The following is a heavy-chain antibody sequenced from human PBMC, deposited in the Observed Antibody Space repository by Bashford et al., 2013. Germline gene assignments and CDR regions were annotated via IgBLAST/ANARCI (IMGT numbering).Heavy chain of an antibody. J-gene: IGHJ4*02. V-gene: IGHV4-39*02. CDR2: IYYSGST. D-gene: IGHD5-24*01. CDR3: AREVGSRNGYIY. Sequence: SETLSLTCTVSGGSISSSSYYWGWIRQPPGKGLEWIGSIYYSGSTYYNPSLKSRVTISVDMSKNQFSLNLRSVTAADTAVYYCAREVGSRNGYIYWGQGTLVTVSS. CDR1: GGSISSSSYY.